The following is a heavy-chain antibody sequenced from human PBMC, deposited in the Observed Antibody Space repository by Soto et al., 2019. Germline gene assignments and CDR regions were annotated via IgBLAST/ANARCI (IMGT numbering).Heavy chain of an antibody. J-gene: IGHJ3*02. Sequence: GGSLRLSCAASGFTFSSYAMHWVRQAPGKGLEYVSAISSNGGSTYYANSGKGRFTISRDNSKNTLYLQMGSLRAEDMAVYYCARALGYAFDIWGQGTMVTVSS. D-gene: IGHD7-27*01. CDR1: GFTFSSYA. CDR2: ISSNGGST. V-gene: IGHV3-64*01. CDR3: ARALGYAFDI.